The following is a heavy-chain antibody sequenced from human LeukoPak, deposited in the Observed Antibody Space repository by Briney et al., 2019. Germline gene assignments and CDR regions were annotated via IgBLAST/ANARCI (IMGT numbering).Heavy chain of an antibody. D-gene: IGHD3-22*01. J-gene: IGHJ4*02. CDR1: GYSISSGYY. V-gene: IGHV4-38-2*01. Sequence: PSETLSLTCAVSGYSISSGYYWGWIRQPPGKGLEWIGSIYHSGSTYYNPSLKSRVTISVDTSKNQFSLKLSSVTAADTAVSHCAPPGSGYYYWDYWGQGTLVPVSS. CDR3: APPGSGYYYWDY. CDR2: IYHSGST.